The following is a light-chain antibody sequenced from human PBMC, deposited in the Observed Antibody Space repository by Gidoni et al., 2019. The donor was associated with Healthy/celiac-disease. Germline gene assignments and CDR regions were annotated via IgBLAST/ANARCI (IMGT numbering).Light chain of an antibody. CDR2: AAS. J-gene: IGKJ1*01. Sequence: DIQMTHSPSSLSASVGDRVTITCRASQSISSYLNWYQQKPGKAPKLLIYAASSLQSGVPSRFSGSGSGTDFTLTISSLQTEDFTTYYCQQSYSTPWTFGQGTKVKIK. CDR1: QSISSY. CDR3: QQSYSTPWT. V-gene: IGKV1-39*01.